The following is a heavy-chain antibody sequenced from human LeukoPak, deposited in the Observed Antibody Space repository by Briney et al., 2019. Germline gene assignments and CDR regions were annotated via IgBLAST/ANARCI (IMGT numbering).Heavy chain of an antibody. CDR2: IKQDGIDK. D-gene: IGHD4/OR15-4a*01. CDR1: GFTFRSHW. CDR3: ATIRAQTFDI. J-gene: IGHJ3*02. Sequence: GGPLRLSCVGSGFTFRSHWVNWVRQSPGKGLEWVANIKQDGIDKYYVDSERGRFTVCSDNAKNFAFVQMNSLSAEGTAIYYCATIRAQTFDIWGQGTLVSVSS. V-gene: IGHV3-7*01.